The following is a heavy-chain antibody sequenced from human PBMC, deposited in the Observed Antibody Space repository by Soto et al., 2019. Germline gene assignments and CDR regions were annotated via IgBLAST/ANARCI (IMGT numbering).Heavy chain of an antibody. CDR3: AGASITILNHYFDY. V-gene: IGHV1-18*01. J-gene: IGHJ4*02. Sequence: ASVKCSCKASGYTFTSYGISWVRQAPGQGLEWMGWIRAYNGNTNYAQKLQGRVTMTTDTSTSTAYIELRSLRSDDTAVYYCAGASITILNHYFDYWGQGTLVTVSS. D-gene: IGHD3-9*01. CDR2: IRAYNGNT. CDR1: GYTFTSYG.